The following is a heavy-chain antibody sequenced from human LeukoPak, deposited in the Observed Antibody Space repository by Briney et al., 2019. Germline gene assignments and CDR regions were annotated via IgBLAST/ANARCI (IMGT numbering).Heavy chain of an antibody. J-gene: IGHJ6*03. V-gene: IGHV1-2*02. CDR1: GYTFTGYY. Sequence: VASVKVSCKASGYTFTGYYMHWVRQAPGQGLEWMGWINPNSGGTNYAQKFQGRVTMTRDTSISTAYMELSRLRSDDTAVYYCARGWFGELSYYYYYMDVWGKGTTVTVSS. D-gene: IGHD3-10*01. CDR3: ARGWFGELSYYYYYMDV. CDR2: INPNSGGT.